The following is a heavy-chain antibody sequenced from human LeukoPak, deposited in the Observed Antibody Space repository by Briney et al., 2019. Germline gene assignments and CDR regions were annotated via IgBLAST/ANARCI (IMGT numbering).Heavy chain of an antibody. Sequence: GESLKISCKGSGYSFSTHWIGWVRQMPGKGLEWLGIIYPGDSDTRYSPSFQGQVTISADKSISTAYLQWSSLKASDTAMYYCARQVGATFNYWGQGTLVTVSS. CDR1: GYSFSTHW. CDR2: IYPGDSDT. CDR3: ARQVGATFNY. V-gene: IGHV5-51*01. J-gene: IGHJ4*02. D-gene: IGHD1-26*01.